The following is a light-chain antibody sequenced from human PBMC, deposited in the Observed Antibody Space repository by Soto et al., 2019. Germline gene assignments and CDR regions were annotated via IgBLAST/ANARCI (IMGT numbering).Light chain of an antibody. V-gene: IGKV2-24*01. CDR2: KIS. Sequence: DIVMTQTPVSSSVALGQSASISCKSSQSLVHSDGNTSLNWLHQRPGQPRRLLIYKISKRLSGVPDRFSGSWAGTFFTLRISRLEPDDVGIYYCAQAAQFPLSFGGGTKVEIK. CDR1: QSLVHSDGNTS. CDR3: AQAAQFPLS. J-gene: IGKJ4*01.